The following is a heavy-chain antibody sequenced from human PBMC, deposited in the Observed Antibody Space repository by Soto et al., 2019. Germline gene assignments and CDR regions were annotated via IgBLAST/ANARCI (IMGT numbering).Heavy chain of an antibody. Sequence: QVQLVQSGPEVKKPAASVQVSCKASGYPFTSYGIVWVRQAPGQGLEWMGWISPYSGETRYTEKFQDRLTLTTDTSTSTAYMDLMSLTSDDTAVYFCARGPVAGSDFWGQGTLVIVSS. V-gene: IGHV1-18*01. CDR3: ARGPVAGSDF. CDR2: ISPYSGET. D-gene: IGHD6-19*01. J-gene: IGHJ4*02. CDR1: GYPFTSYG.